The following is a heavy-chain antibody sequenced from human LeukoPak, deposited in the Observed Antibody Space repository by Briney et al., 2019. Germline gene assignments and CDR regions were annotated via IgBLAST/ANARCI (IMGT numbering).Heavy chain of an antibody. V-gene: IGHV4-59*01. J-gene: IGHJ6*03. Sequence: TSETLSLTCTVSAGSISSSYWSWIRQPPGKGLESIGYIYYNGHTNYNPSLKSRDTISVDTSKNQFTLKLSSVTAADTAVYYCATILPVNYYMDVWGKGTTVTVSS. D-gene: IGHD2-21*01. CDR2: IYYNGHT. CDR1: AGSISSSY. CDR3: ATILPVNYYMDV.